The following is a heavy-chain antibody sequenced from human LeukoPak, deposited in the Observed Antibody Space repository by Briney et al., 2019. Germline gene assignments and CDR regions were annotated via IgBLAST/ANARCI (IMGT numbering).Heavy chain of an antibody. D-gene: IGHD1-1*01. J-gene: IGHJ5*02. Sequence: PSETLSLTCTVSGGSISNDYWSWIRQPPGKGLECIGYIYYTGSTNYNPSLKSRVTISVDTSKNQLSLKLSSVTAADSAVYYCARARTGFDLWGQGALVTVSS. CDR3: ARARTGFDL. V-gene: IGHV4-59*01. CDR2: IYYTGST. CDR1: GGSISNDY.